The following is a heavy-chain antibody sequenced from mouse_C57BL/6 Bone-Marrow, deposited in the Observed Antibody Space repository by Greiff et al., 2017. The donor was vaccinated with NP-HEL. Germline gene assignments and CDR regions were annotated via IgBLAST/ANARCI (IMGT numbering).Heavy chain of an antibody. Sequence: QVQLQQSGAELVRPGASVTLSCKASGYTFTDYEMHWVKQTPVHGLEWIGAIDPETGGTAYNQKFKGKAILTADKSSSTAYMELRSLTSEDSAVYYCTRWDGNYHYGYFDVWGTGTTVTVSS. CDR3: TRWDGNYHYGYFDV. J-gene: IGHJ1*03. CDR1: GYTFTDYE. CDR2: IDPETGGT. V-gene: IGHV1-15*01. D-gene: IGHD2-1*01.